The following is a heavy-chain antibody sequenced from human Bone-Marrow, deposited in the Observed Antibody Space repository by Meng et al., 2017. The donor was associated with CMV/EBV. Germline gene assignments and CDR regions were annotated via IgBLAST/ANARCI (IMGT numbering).Heavy chain of an antibody. CDR3: ARESFSVAGSLYYGMDV. CDR1: GGTISNYY. D-gene: IGHD6-19*01. J-gene: IGHJ6*02. Sequence: SETLSLTCTVSGGTISNYYWNWIRQPPGKGLEWIGYIYYSGYTKFNPSLKSRVTISVDTSKNQFSLKVNSVTAAETAIYYCARESFSVAGSLYYGMDVWRQGTTVTVSS. V-gene: IGHV4-59*12. CDR2: IYYSGYT.